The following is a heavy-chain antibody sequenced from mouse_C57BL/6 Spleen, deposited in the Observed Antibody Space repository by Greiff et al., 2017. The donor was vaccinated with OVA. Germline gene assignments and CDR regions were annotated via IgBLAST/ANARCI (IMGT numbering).Heavy chain of an antibody. CDR3: AREAYYSNYEAWFAY. J-gene: IGHJ3*01. V-gene: IGHV5-17*01. Sequence: EVKLEESGGGLVKPGGSLKLSCAASGFTFSDYGMHWVRQAPEKGLEWVAYISSGSSTIYYADTVKGRFTISRDNAKNTLFLQMTSLRSEDTAMYYCAREAYYSNYEAWFAYWGQGTLVTVSA. CDR2: ISSGSSTI. D-gene: IGHD2-5*01. CDR1: GFTFSDYG.